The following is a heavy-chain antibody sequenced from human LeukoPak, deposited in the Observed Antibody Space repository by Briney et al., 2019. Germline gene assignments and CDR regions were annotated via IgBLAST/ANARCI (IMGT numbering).Heavy chain of an antibody. V-gene: IGHV3-23*01. CDR1: EFTFSRFA. D-gene: IGHD6-13*01. Sequence: GGSLRLSCEASEFTFSRFAMSWIRQPPGTGLEWVSTLSGSGGATYYADSVKGRVTISRDNSKNTLYLQMNSLRAEDTAVYYCAKEGDSSSWYEDWGQGTLVIFSS. J-gene: IGHJ4*02. CDR3: AKEGDSSSWYED. CDR2: LSGSGGAT.